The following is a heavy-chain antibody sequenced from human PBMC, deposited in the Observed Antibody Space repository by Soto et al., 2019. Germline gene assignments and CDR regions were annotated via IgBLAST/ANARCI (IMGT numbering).Heavy chain of an antibody. CDR1: GFTFSSYS. CDR3: ARTRAVAGTRTGRYYYYGMDV. D-gene: IGHD6-19*01. V-gene: IGHV3-48*01. CDR2: ISSSSSTI. Sequence: EVQLVESGGGLVQPGGSLRLSCAASGFTFSSYSMNWVRQAPGKGLEWVSYISSSSSTIYYADSVKGRFTISRDNAKNSLYLQMNSLRAEDTAVYYCARTRAVAGTRTGRYYYYGMDVWGQGTTVTVSS. J-gene: IGHJ6*02.